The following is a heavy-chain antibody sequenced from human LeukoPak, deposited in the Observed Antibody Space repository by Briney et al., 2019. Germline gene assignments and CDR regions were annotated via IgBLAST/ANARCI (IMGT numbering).Heavy chain of an antibody. CDR1: GFTASSNY. D-gene: IGHD3-22*01. CDR3: ARGRGKTYYYDSSGSYYFDY. Sequence: GGSLRLSCAASGFTASSNYMSWVRQAPGKGLEWVSVIYSGGSTYYADSVKGRFTISRDNSKNTLYLQMNSLRAEDTAVYYCARGRGKTYYYDSSGSYYFDYWGQGTLVTVSS. CDR2: IYSGGST. V-gene: IGHV3-53*01. J-gene: IGHJ4*02.